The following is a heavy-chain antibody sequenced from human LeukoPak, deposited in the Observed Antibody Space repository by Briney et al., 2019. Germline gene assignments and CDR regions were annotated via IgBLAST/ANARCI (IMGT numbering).Heavy chain of an antibody. CDR3: VRAVPAAVLGAFDI. V-gene: IGHV3-30*04. D-gene: IGHD2-2*02. Sequence: GGSLRLSCAASGFTFSNYAMHWVRQGPGKGLEWVAFVSSDGSYDYYVDSVKGRFTVSRDNSRNTLYLHMNSLRAEDTAVYYCVRAVPAAVLGAFDIWGQGSMVTVSS. CDR2: VSSDGSYD. CDR1: GFTFSNYA. J-gene: IGHJ3*02.